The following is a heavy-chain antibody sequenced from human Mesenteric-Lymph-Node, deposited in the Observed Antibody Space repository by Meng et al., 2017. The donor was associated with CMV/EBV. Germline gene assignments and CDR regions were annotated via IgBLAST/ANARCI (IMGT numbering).Heavy chain of an antibody. CDR3: AKDLEAAYYDFWSGYYQGYYFDY. J-gene: IGHJ4*02. CDR1: GFTFSSYE. Sequence: LSLTCAASGFTFSSYEMNWVRQAPGKGLEWVSAISVSGGGTYFADSVKGRFTISRNNSKNTLYLQMNNLRAEDTAVYYCAKDLEAAYYDFWSGYYQGYYFDYWGQGTLVTVSS. D-gene: IGHD3-3*01. CDR2: ISVSGGGT. V-gene: IGHV3-23*01.